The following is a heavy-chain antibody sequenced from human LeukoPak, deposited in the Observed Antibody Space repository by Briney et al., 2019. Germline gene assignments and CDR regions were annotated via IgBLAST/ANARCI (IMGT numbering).Heavy chain of an antibody. Sequence: GGSLRLSCTAAGFSFDDYGMSWVRQIPGKGLEWVAGITWNGGSTDYAVSVRGRFTISRDNAKNSLYLQMNSLRAEDTAVYYCARVGKDGGSSWSYYYYGMDVWGQGTTVTVSS. D-gene: IGHD6-13*01. CDR2: ITWNGGST. J-gene: IGHJ6*02. CDR1: GFSFDDYG. V-gene: IGHV3-20*04. CDR3: ARVGKDGGSSWSYYYYGMDV.